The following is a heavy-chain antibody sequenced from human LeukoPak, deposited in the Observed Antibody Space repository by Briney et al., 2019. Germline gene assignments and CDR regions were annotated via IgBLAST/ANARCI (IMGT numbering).Heavy chain of an antibody. CDR1: GFSFGSYG. CDR3: ARLASESSSTFGY. Sequence: GGSLRLSCAASGFSFGSYGMHWVRQAPGKGLEWVAFIRYDGSNKYYADSVKGRFTISRDNSKNTLYLQMNSLRAEDTAVYYCARLASESSSTFGYWGQGTLVTVSS. D-gene: IGHD2/OR15-2a*01. J-gene: IGHJ4*02. V-gene: IGHV3-30*02. CDR2: IRYDGSNK.